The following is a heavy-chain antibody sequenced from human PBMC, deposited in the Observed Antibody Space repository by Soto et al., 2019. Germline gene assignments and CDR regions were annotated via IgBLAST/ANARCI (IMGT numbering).Heavy chain of an antibody. D-gene: IGHD5-12*01. Sequence: SETLSPTCAVYGGSFSGYYWSWMRQPPEKGLEWIGEINHSGSTNYNPSLKSRVTISVDTSKNQFSLNLSSVTAADTAMYYCARAGVATIYPGNNWFDPWGQGTLVTVSS. CDR3: ARAGVATIYPGNNWFDP. CDR2: INHSGST. J-gene: IGHJ5*02. V-gene: IGHV4-34*01. CDR1: GGSFSGYY.